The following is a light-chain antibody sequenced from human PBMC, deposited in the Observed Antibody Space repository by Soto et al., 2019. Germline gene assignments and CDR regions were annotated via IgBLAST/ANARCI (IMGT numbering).Light chain of an antibody. V-gene: IGKV3-20*01. J-gene: IGKJ4*01. Sequence: EIVLTQSPGTLSLSPGERATLSCRASQSVSNNFLAWYQQKPGQSPRLLIYVTSSRATGVPDRFSGSGSGTDFTLTISRLEPEDFAVYYCQQYGSSLTLGGGTKVEI. CDR1: QSVSNNF. CDR3: QQYGSSLT. CDR2: VTS.